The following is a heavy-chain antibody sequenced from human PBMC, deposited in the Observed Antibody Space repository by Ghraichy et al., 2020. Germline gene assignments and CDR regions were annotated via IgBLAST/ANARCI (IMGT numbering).Heavy chain of an antibody. CDR2: ISWNSGSI. Sequence: GGSLRLSCAASGFTFDDYAMHWVRQAPGKGLEWVSGISWNSGSIGYADSVKGRFTISRDNAKNSLYLQMNSLRAEDTALYYCAKVLAYSSSWYQEDGDAFDIWGQGTMVTVSS. CDR1: GFTFDDYA. CDR3: AKVLAYSSSWYQEDGDAFDI. V-gene: IGHV3-9*01. J-gene: IGHJ3*02. D-gene: IGHD6-13*01.